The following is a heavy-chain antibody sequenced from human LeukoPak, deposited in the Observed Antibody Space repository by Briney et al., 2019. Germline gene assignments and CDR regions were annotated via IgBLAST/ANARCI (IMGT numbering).Heavy chain of an antibody. CDR1: GGSISSGDYY. V-gene: IGHV4-30-4*01. CDR2: INHSGST. J-gene: IGHJ5*02. D-gene: IGHD5-12*01. CDR3: AREGGALIAQSGIVAIP. Sequence: PSQTLSLTCTVSGGSISSGDYYWSWIRQPPGKGLEWIGEINHSGSTNYNPSLKSRVTISVDTSKNQFSLKLSSVTAADTAVYYCAREGGALIAQSGIVAIPWGQGTLVTVSS.